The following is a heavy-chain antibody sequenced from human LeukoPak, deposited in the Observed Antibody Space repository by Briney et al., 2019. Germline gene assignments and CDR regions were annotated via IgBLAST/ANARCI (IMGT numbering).Heavy chain of an antibody. CDR3: ARDGTRYSSGWSPDFDY. D-gene: IGHD6-19*01. J-gene: IGHJ4*02. CDR1: GFTFSSYA. CDR2: ISYDGSNK. V-gene: IGHV3-30*04. Sequence: GGSLRLSCAASGFTFSSYAMHWVRQAPGKRLEWVAVISYDGSNKYYADSVKGRFTISRDNSKNTLYLQMNSLRAEDTAVYYCARDGTRYSSGWSPDFDYWGQGTLVTVSS.